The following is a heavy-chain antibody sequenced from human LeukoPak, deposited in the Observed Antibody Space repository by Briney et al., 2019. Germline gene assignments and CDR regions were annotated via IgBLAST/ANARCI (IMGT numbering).Heavy chain of an antibody. D-gene: IGHD6-13*01. V-gene: IGHV3-7*01. CDR1: GFTFSIYW. Sequence: GGSLRLSCAASGFTFSIYWMSWVRQAPGKGLEWVANIKQDGSERYYVDSVKGRFTLSRDNAKNSLYLQMNSLRAEDTAVYYCARSGIGATEIDYWGQGTLVTVSS. J-gene: IGHJ4*02. CDR3: ARSGIGATEIDY. CDR2: IKQDGSER.